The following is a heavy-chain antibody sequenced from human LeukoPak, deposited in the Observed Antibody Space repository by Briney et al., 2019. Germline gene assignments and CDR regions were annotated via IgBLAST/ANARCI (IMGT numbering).Heavy chain of an antibody. Sequence: SETLSLTCTVSGYSISSGYYWGWIRQPPGKGLEWIGSIYHSGSTYYNPSLKSRVTISVDTSKNQFSLKLSSVTAADTAVYYCARHVGYCSGGSCYFDWFDPWGQGTLVTVSS. CDR1: GYSISSGYY. D-gene: IGHD2-15*01. V-gene: IGHV4-38-2*02. J-gene: IGHJ5*02. CDR2: IYHSGST. CDR3: ARHVGYCSGGSCYFDWFDP.